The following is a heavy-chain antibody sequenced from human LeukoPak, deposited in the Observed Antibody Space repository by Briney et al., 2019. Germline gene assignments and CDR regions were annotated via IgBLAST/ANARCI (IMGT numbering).Heavy chain of an antibody. V-gene: IGHV3-23*01. CDR2: ISGSGGST. J-gene: IGHJ4*02. Sequence: PGGSLRLSCAASGFTFSSYALSWVRQAPGKGLEWVSAISGSGGSTYYADSVKGRLTISRDNSKSTLYLQMNSLRAEDTAVYYCAKDLEGDTSGYYYVDYWGQGTLVTVSS. CDR1: GFTFSSYA. D-gene: IGHD3-22*01. CDR3: AKDLEGDTSGYYYVDY.